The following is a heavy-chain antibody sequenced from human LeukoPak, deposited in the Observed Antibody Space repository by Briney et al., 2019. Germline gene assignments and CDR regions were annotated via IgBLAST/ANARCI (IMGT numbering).Heavy chain of an antibody. Sequence: RRILKKRLEWMGIIYPGDSDTKYSPSFQGQVTISADKSITTTYLQWSSLKASDTAIYYCDRRSRIGHRFFDLWGPGTLV. D-gene: IGHD1-26*01. CDR2: IYPGDSDT. V-gene: IGHV5-51*01. J-gene: IGHJ4*02. CDR3: DRRSRIGHRFFDL.